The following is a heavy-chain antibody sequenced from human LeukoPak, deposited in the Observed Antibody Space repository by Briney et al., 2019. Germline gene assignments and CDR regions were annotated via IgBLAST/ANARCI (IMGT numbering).Heavy chain of an antibody. J-gene: IGHJ4*02. Sequence: GGSLRLSCAASGFTFSSFAMNWVRLAPGKGLEWVSAISASGGSTYYADSVKGRFTISRDNSKNTLYLQMNSLRAEDTAVYYCAKGSKLGPGGAFDYWGQGTLVTV. V-gene: IGHV3-23*01. D-gene: IGHD2-21*01. CDR1: GFTFSSFA. CDR3: AKGSKLGPGGAFDY. CDR2: ISASGGST.